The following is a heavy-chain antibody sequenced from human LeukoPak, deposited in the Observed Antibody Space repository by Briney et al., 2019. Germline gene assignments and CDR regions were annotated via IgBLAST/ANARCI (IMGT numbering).Heavy chain of an antibody. J-gene: IGHJ4*02. V-gene: IGHV3-74*01. CDR1: GFTFSSYW. Sequence: PGGSLRLSCAASGFTFSSYWMHWVRQAPGKGLVWVSLLNSDGTSTFYADSVRGRFTISRDNAKNTLYLQTNSLRAEDTAVYYCARKGSGNYYVDYWGQGTLVTVSS. CDR3: ARKGSGNYYVDY. CDR2: LNSDGTST. D-gene: IGHD1-26*01.